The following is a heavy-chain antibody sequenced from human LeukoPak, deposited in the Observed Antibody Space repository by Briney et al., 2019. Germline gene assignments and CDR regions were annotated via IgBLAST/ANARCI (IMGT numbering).Heavy chain of an antibody. D-gene: IGHD3-22*01. CDR3: APTYYYESSGHQ. Sequence: GGSLRLSCAASGFTFSSYAMSWVRQAPGKGLEWVSAISGSGGSTYYADSVKGRFTISRDNAKNSLYLQMNNLRVEDTAVYYCAPTYYYESSGHQGGQGTLVTVSS. CDR2: ISGSGGST. V-gene: IGHV3-23*01. J-gene: IGHJ4*02. CDR1: GFTFSSYA.